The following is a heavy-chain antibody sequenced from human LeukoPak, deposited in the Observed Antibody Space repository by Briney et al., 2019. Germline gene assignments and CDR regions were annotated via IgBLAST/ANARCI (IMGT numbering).Heavy chain of an antibody. D-gene: IGHD6-13*01. V-gene: IGHV4-39*01. CDR3: ARHTLLGGAYSSSWYPYYYYGMDV. CDR2: IYYSGST. J-gene: IGHJ6*02. Sequence: PSETLSLTCTVSGGSISSSSYYWGWIRQPPGKGLEWIGSIYYSGSTYYNPSLKSRVTISVDTSKNQFSLKLSSVTAADTAVYYCARHTLLGGAYSSSWYPYYYYGMDVWGQGTTVTVSS. CDR1: GGSISSSSYY.